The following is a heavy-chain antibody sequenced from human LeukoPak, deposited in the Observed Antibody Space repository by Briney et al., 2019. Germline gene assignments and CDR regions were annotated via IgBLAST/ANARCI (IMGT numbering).Heavy chain of an antibody. J-gene: IGHJ6*03. CDR3: AREQQPYYYYYMDV. CDR2: IYTSGST. V-gene: IGHV4-4*07. Sequence: SETLSLTCTVSGGSISSYYWSWIRQPAGKGLEWIGRIYTSGSTNYNPSLKSRVTMSVDTSKNQFSLKLSSVTAADTAVYYCAREQQPYYYYYMDVWGKGTTVTVPS. D-gene: IGHD6-13*01. CDR1: GGSISSYY.